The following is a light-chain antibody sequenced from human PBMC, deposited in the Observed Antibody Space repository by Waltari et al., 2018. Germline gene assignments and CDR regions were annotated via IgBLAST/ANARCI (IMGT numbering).Light chain of an antibody. CDR3: QQYNSYSLLS. V-gene: IGKV1-5*03. CDR2: KAS. J-gene: IGKJ4*01. CDR1: QSISKW. Sequence: DIQMTQSPSTLSASVGDRVIFSCRASQSISKWLAWYQQKPGKAPKLLIYKASTLDSGVPSRFSGSGSGTEFTLTISSLQPEDFATYYGQQYNSYSLLSFGGGTKVEIK.